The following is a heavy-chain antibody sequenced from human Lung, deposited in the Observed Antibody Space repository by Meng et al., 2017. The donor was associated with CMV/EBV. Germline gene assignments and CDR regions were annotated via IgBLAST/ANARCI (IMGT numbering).Heavy chain of an antibody. D-gene: IGHD3-22*01. CDR3: VRNGFYRLDL. J-gene: IGHJ4*02. V-gene: IGHV4-4*02. CDR2: IDHIERA. CDR1: GDSYSRSNW. Sequence: LTCSASGDSYSRSNWLGWVRQPPGSVLASIAHIDHIERAASTPSIKSRGSISVDKFQNVLSLTLTSVTAAAPAVSYCVRNGFYRLDLWGQGTLVTVSS.